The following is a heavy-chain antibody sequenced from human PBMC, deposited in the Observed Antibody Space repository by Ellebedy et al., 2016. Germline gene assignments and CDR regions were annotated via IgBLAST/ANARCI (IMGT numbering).Heavy chain of an antibody. J-gene: IGHJ4*02. Sequence: GESLKISXTTSGFIFSNFFMTWVRQAPGKGLDWVATISPGSFDTDYADSVRGRFTISRDDSRNSLHLHMNSLRVDDTAVYYCRMGHYFHYWGPGTLVSVSS. CDR2: ISPGSFDT. V-gene: IGHV3-23*01. CDR1: GFIFSNFF. D-gene: IGHD2-8*01. CDR3: RMGHYFHY.